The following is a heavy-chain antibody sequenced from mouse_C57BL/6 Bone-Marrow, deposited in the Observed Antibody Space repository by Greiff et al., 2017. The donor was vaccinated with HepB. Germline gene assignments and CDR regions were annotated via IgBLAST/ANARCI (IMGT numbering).Heavy chain of an antibody. CDR2: ISNGGGST. J-gene: IGHJ3*01. Sequence: EVQGVESGGGLVQPGGSLKLSCAASGFTFSDYYMYWVRQTPEKRLEWVAYISNGGGSTYYPDTVKGRFTISRDNAKNTLYLQMSRLKSEDTAMYYCARQHYGNYEAWFAYWGQGTLVTVSA. CDR3: ARQHYGNYEAWFAY. D-gene: IGHD2-1*01. CDR1: GFTFSDYY. V-gene: IGHV5-12*01.